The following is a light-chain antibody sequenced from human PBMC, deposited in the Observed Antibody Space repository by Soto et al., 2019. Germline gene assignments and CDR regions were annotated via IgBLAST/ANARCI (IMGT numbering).Light chain of an antibody. CDR3: HHRQRCPRP. CDR2: EAS. CDR1: QTVGVR. J-gene: IGKJ1*01. Sequence: EIVLTQSTATLSSSSGERATLSCMASQTVGVRLAWYQHKPGQAPRLIIYEASNRAAGIPARFSGSGSGTDFTLTITSLQPEDFAFYYCHHRQRCPRPFGQGTIVDIK. V-gene: IGKV3-11*01.